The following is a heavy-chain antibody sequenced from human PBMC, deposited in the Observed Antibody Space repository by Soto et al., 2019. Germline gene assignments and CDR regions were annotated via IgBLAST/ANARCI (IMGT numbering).Heavy chain of an antibody. V-gene: IGHV3-21*01. Sequence: GGSLRLSCAASGFTFSSYSMNWVRQAPGKGLEWVSSISSSSSYIYYADSVKGRFTISRDNAKNSLYLQMDILRAEDTAVYYCAREPGMIVVVTGFDYWGQGTLVTVSS. J-gene: IGHJ4*02. CDR3: AREPGMIVVVTGFDY. CDR2: ISSSSSYI. D-gene: IGHD2-21*02. CDR1: GFTFSSYS.